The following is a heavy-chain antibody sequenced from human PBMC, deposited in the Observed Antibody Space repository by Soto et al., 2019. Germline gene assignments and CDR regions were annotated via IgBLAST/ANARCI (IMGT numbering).Heavy chain of an antibody. Sequence: QVQLQQWGAGLLKPSETLSLTCAVYGGSFSGYYWSWIRQPPGKGLEWIGEINHSGSTNYNPSLKSRVPISVDTSKNQFSLKLSSVTAADTAVYYCARGGSYDFWSGYYIPYYYGMDVWGQGTTVTVSS. V-gene: IGHV4-34*01. CDR2: INHSGST. D-gene: IGHD3-3*01. J-gene: IGHJ6*02. CDR1: GGSFSGYY. CDR3: ARGGSYDFWSGYYIPYYYGMDV.